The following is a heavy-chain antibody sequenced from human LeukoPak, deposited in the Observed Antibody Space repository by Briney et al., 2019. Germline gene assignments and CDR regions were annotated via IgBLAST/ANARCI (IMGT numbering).Heavy chain of an antibody. D-gene: IGHD3-10*01. CDR1: GDSISTYY. CDR2: IHPSEST. J-gene: IGHJ4*02. Sequence: SETLSLTCTVSGDSISTYYWSWIRQPPGKGLEWIGYIHPSESTYYNPSLKSRVTILVDTSQNQVSLKMRSVTAADTGVYYCARVRSYFGSVTGKSYYFDYWGQGTLVTVSS. V-gene: IGHV4-59*01. CDR3: ARVRSYFGSVTGKSYYFDY.